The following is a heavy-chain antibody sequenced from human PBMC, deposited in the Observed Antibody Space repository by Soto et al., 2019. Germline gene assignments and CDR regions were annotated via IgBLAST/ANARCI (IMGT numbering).Heavy chain of an antibody. CDR1: GGSLSGATYS. Sequence: SETLSLTCGVSGGSLSGATYSWNWIRQPPGKGLEWIGYISPSGTTYYNPSLKSRVTISIDVSKNQFSLSLRSLTAADTAVYYCARGREFDYWSQGTLVTVSS. CDR2: ISPSGTT. CDR3: ARGREFDY. V-gene: IGHV4-30-2*01. J-gene: IGHJ4*02.